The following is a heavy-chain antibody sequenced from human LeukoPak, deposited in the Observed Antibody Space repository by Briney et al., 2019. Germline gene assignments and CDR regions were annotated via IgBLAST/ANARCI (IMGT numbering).Heavy chain of an antibody. CDR2: ISAYNGNT. V-gene: IGHV1-18*01. CDR1: GYTFTSYG. Sequence: EASVKVSCKASGYTFTSYGISWVRQAPGQGLEWMGWISAYNGNTNYAQKLQGRVTMTTDTSTSTAHMELRSLRSDDTAVYYCARDRRWICSSTSCYPLDYWGQGTLVTVSS. D-gene: IGHD2-2*01. J-gene: IGHJ4*02. CDR3: ARDRRWICSSTSCYPLDY.